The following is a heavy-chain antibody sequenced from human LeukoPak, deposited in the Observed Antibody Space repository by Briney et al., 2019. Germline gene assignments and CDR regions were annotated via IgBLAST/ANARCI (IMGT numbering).Heavy chain of an antibody. CDR3: ARSYCSGDCSPYYFDY. CDR2: IDWDDDK. CDR1: GFSLRTSGMR. J-gene: IGHJ4*02. V-gene: IGHV2-70*04. Sequence: SGPTLVNPTQPLTLTCTFSGFSLRTSGMRVSWIRQPPVKALEWLAHIDWDDDKFYITSLKTRLTISKDTSKNQVVLTMTNMDPVDTATYYCARSYCSGDCSPYYFDYWGQGTLVTVSS. D-gene: IGHD2-21*02.